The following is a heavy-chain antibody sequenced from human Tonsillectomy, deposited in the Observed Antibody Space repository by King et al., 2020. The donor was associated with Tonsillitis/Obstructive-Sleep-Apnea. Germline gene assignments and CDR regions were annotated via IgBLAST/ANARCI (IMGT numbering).Heavy chain of an antibody. CDR2: IYYTGST. CDR1: GGSISSSSYY. Sequence: LQLQESGLGLVKPSETLSLTCIVSGGSISSSSYYWGWIRQPPGKGLEWIGSIYYTGSTYYNPSLKSRVTISVDTSKNQFSLKLSSVTAADTAVYYCARRWGSFDIWGQGTMVTVSS. J-gene: IGHJ3*02. CDR3: ARRWGSFDI. V-gene: IGHV4-39*01. D-gene: IGHD3-16*01.